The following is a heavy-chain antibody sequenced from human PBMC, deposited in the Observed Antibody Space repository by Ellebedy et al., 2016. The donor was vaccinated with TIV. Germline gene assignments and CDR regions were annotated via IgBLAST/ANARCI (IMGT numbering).Heavy chain of an antibody. Sequence: SETLSLTCTVSGGSISSYYWSWIRQPPGKGLEWIAYIHDIGSTNSNPSLKSRVTISVDTSKNQFSLKLTSVTAADTAVYYCARWFGELLYVRWFDAWGQGTLVTVSS. D-gene: IGHD3-10*01. CDR1: GGSISSYY. CDR2: IHDIGST. V-gene: IGHV4-59*08. J-gene: IGHJ5*02. CDR3: ARWFGELLYVRWFDA.